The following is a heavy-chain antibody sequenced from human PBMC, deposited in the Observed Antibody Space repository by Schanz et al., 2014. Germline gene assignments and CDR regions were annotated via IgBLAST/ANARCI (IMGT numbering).Heavy chain of an antibody. J-gene: IGHJ4*02. CDR2: IKKDGSEK. CDR1: GFTFSGFW. Sequence: EVQLAESGGGLVQPGGSLRLSCAASGFTFSGFWMTWVRQAPGKGLEWVANIKKDGSEKYYVDSVEGRFTISRDNAKRSVFPQMNSLGSEDTAGYFCVSQTGSPNYWGQGTLVTVSS. CDR3: VSQTGSPNY. D-gene: IGHD6-13*01. V-gene: IGHV3-7*01.